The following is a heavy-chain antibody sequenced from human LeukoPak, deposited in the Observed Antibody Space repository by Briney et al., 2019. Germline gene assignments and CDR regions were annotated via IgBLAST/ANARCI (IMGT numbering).Heavy chain of an antibody. CDR2: IKQDGSEK. J-gene: IGHJ6*03. CDR1: GFTFSSYW. CDR3: ARVGRGPKLYYYYMDV. V-gene: IGHV3-7*01. Sequence: GGSLRLSCAASGFTFSSYWMSWVRQAPGKGLEWVANIKQDGSEKYYVDSVKGRFTISRDNAKNSLYLQMNSLRAEDTAVYYCARVGRGPKLYYYYMDVWGKGTTVTISS. D-gene: IGHD3-10*01.